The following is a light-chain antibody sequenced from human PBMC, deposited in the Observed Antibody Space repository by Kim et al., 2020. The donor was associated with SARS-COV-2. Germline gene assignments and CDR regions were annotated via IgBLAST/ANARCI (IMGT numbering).Light chain of an antibody. J-gene: IGKJ4*01. Sequence: LSPGERATPSCRASQSISYYYLAWYQQKPGQAPRLLIYGTSNRDTGIPDRFSGSGSGTDFTLTISRLEPEDFAVYYCQQYGGSLTFGGGTKVDI. CDR2: GTS. CDR3: QQYGGSLT. CDR1: QSISYYY. V-gene: IGKV3-20*01.